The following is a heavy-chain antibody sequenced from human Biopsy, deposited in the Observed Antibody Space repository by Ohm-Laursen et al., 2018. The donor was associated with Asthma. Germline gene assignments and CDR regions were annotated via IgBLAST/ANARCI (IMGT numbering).Heavy chain of an antibody. CDR1: GFTFDDYA. CDR2: ISWNSGSI. J-gene: IGHJ4*02. D-gene: IGHD1-26*01. V-gene: IGHV3-9*01. CDR3: AKGEWELLEANFDY. Sequence: SLRLSCAASGFTFDDYAMHWVRQAPGKGLEWVSGISWNSGSIGYADSVKGRFTISRDNAKNSLYLQMNSLRAEDTALYYCAKGEWELLEANFDYWGQGTVVTVSS.